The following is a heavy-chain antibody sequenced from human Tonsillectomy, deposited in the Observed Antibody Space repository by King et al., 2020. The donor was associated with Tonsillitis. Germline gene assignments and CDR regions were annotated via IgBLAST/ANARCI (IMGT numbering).Heavy chain of an antibody. CDR2: IYIGGST. CDR3: ARVAMFRGVISFDAFDI. D-gene: IGHD3-10*01. J-gene: IGHJ3*02. Sequence: VQLVESGGGLVQPGGSLRLSCAASGFTVSSNYMSWVRQAPGKGLEWVSVIYIGGSTYYADSVKGRFTISRHNSKNTLYLQMNNLRAEDTAVYYCARVAMFRGVISFDAFDIWGQGTMVTVSS. V-gene: IGHV3-53*04. CDR1: GFTVSSNY.